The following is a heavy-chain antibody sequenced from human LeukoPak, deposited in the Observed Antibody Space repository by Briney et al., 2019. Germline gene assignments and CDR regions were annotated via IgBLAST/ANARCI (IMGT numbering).Heavy chain of an antibody. CDR3: AKKPATIKFPFDI. J-gene: IGHJ4*02. Sequence: TGGSLRLSCVGSGFSFSTYDMGWVRQTPGKGLEWVSAISTIGGYTEDADSVKGRFTISRDNSQNTLFLQMHSLRAEDTAVYYCAKKPATIKFPFDIWGQGTLVTVSP. CDR1: GFSFSTYD. D-gene: IGHD5-24*01. CDR2: ISTIGGYT. V-gene: IGHV3-23*01.